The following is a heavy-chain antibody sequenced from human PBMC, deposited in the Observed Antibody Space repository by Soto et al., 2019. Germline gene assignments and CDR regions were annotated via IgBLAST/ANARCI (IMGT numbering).Heavy chain of an antibody. CDR2: MNPNSGNT. D-gene: IGHD3-3*01. J-gene: IGHJ6*03. CDR1: GGTFTSYD. Sequence: GASVKVSCKASGGTFTSYDINWVRQATGQGLEWMGWMNPNSGNTGYAQKFQGRVTMTRNTSISTAYMELSSLRSEDTAVYYCARAHDFWSGYSYTFDYYYYLDVWGKGTTVTVSS. CDR3: ARAHDFWSGYSYTFDYYYYLDV. V-gene: IGHV1-8*01.